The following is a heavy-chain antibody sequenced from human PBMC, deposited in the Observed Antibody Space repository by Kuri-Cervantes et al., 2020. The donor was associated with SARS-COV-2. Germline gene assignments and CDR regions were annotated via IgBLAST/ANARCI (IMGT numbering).Heavy chain of an antibody. CDR2: IIPIFGIA. Sequence: SVKVSCKVSGYTLTELSMHWVRQAPGKGLEWMGGIIPIFGIANYAQKFQGRVTITADKSTSTAYMELSSLRSEDTAVYYCASSYGDYPLDWFDPWGQGTLVTVSS. V-gene: IGHV1-69*10. CDR1: GYTLTELS. J-gene: IGHJ5*02. D-gene: IGHD4-17*01. CDR3: ASSYGDYPLDWFDP.